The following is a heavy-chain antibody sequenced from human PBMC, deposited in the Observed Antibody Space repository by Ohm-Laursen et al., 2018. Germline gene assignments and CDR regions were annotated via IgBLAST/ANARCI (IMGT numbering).Heavy chain of an antibody. D-gene: IGHD4-23*01. CDR2: INQSGST. J-gene: IGHJ6*02. Sequence: SDTLSLTCAVNGESSSGYFWNWIRQPPGKGLEWIGEINQSGSTKYNPSLKRRVTLSADSSNSQFSLRLTSVTAADTATYYCARGGGFFKLDVWGQGTTVTVSS. CDR1: GESSSGYF. V-gene: IGHV4-34*01. CDR3: ARGGGFFKLDV.